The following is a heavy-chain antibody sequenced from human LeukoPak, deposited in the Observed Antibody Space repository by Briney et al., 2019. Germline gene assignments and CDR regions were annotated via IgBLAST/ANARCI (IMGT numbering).Heavy chain of an antibody. V-gene: IGHV4-59*01. CDR3: ARSSTGSYFDY. CDR2: MYYSGST. CDR1: GGSMSRYY. D-gene: IGHD3-3*02. J-gene: IGHJ4*02. Sequence: SETLSLTCTVAGGSMSRYYWSWIRQPPGKGLEWIGYMYYSGSTKYNPSLKSRVTISVDTSKNQFSLKLSSVTAADTAVYYCARSSTGSYFDYWGQGTLVTVSS.